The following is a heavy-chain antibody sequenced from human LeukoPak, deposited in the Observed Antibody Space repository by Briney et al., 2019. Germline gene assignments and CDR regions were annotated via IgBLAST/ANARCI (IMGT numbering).Heavy chain of an antibody. CDR1: GFTFSSYW. CDR3: AKDLGRYRNNFFDY. Sequence: PGGSLRLSCAASGFTFSSYWMSWVRQAPGKGLEWVANIKPDGSEEYYVDSVKGRFTISRDDSKNTLYLQMNSLRADDTAVYYCAKDLGRYRNNFFDYWGQGNLVTVSS. J-gene: IGHJ4*02. V-gene: IGHV3-7*05. CDR2: IKPDGSEE. D-gene: IGHD1-26*01.